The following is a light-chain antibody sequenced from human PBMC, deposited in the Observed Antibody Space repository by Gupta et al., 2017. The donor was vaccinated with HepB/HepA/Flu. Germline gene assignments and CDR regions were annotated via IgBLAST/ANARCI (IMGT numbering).Light chain of an antibody. V-gene: IGKV1-39*01. CDR1: QSISSY. J-gene: IGKJ2*04. CDR2: AAS. CDR3: QQSYRTPRS. Sequence: DIQLTQSPSSLSASVGDRVTITCRASQSISSYLNWYQQKPGKAPKLLIYAASSLQSGVPSRFSGSGSGTEFTLTISSLQPEDFATYYCQQSYRTPRSFGQGTKLEIK.